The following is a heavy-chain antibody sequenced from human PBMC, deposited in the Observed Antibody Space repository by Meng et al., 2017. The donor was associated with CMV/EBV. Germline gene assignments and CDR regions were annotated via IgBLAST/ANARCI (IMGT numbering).Heavy chain of an antibody. CDR2: IYYSGST. D-gene: IGHD3-10*01. J-gene: IGHJ6*02. CDR3: ARAYGQYYYYYYGMDV. Sequence: SETLSLTCTVSGGSISSSSYYWGWIRQPPGKGLEWIGSIYYSGSTYYNPSLNSRVTISVDTSKNQFSLKLSSVTAADTAVYYCARAYGQYYYYYYGMDVWGQGTTVTVSS. CDR1: GGSISSSSYY. V-gene: IGHV4-39*01.